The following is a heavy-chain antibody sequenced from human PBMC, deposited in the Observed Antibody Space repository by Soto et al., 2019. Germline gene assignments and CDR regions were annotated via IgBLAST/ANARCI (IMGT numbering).Heavy chain of an antibody. CDR2: INPNSGST. CDR1: GYTFTGYY. CDR3: ARAGYGYTDFDY. Sequence: QVQLVQSGAEVKKPGASVKVSCKASGYTFTGYYMHWVRQAPGQGLEWMGWINPNSGSTNYAQKFQGRVTMTRDTSISTAYMELSRLRSDDTAVYYCARAGYGYTDFDYWGQGTLVTVSS. J-gene: IGHJ4*02. D-gene: IGHD5-12*01. V-gene: IGHV1-2*02.